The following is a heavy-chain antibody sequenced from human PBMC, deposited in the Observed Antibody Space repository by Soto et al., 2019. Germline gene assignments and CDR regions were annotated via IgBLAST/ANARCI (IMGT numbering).Heavy chain of an antibody. CDR1: GGSINTYY. CDR2: IYSSGAT. V-gene: IGHV4-4*07. Sequence: QVQLQESGPGLVKPSETLSLSCIVSGGSINTYYWNWIRQPAGKGLEWIGRIYSSGATNYNPSLKSRVTMSVDTSENHFSLRLSSVTPADTAVYYCAREHKVVNAFEYWGQGILVIVSS. CDR3: AREHKVVNAFEY. J-gene: IGHJ4*02. D-gene: IGHD2-15*01.